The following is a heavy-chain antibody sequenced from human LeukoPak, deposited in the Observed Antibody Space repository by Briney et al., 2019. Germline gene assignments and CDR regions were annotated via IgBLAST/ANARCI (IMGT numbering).Heavy chain of an antibody. D-gene: IGHD3-22*01. CDR3: AKSGIYYYDSSGYSDY. J-gene: IGHJ4*02. Sequence: PGGSLRLSCAASGFTFSSYAMSWVRQAPGKGLEWVSAISGSGGSTYYADSVKGRVTISRDNSKNTLYLQMNSLSAEDTAVYYCAKSGIYYYDSSGYSDYWGQGTLVTVSS. CDR1: GFTFSSYA. CDR2: ISGSGGST. V-gene: IGHV3-23*01.